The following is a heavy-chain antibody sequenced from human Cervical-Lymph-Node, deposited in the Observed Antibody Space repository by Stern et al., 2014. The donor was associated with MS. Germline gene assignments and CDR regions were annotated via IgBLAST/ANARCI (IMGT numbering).Heavy chain of an antibody. CDR3: ARIYCSGDECYHSFDT. J-gene: IGHJ4*02. V-gene: IGHV1-2*06. Sequence: VQLVESGAEVKKPGASVKVSCKASGYRFSTFYLHWLRQAPGQGLQWIGRIDPGSSGTNSSQTFQGRLTMTRDRSITTAYLELSGLRSDDTAVYYCARIYCSGDECYHSFDTWGQGTLVTVSS. CDR2: IDPGSSGT. D-gene: IGHD3-16*02. CDR1: GYRFSTFY.